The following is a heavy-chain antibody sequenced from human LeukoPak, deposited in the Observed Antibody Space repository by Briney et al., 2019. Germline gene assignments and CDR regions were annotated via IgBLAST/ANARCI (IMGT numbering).Heavy chain of an antibody. CDR1: GYSISSGYY. D-gene: IGHD4-23*01. CDR3: ARLPQRRTTVVKGFDY. CDR2: IYHSGST. J-gene: IGHJ4*02. Sequence: SETLSLTCTVSGYSISSGYYWGWIRQPPGKGLEWIGSIYHSGSTYYNPSLKSRVTISVDTSKNQFSLKLSSVTAADTAVYYCARLPQRRTTVVKGFDYWGQGTLVTVSS. V-gene: IGHV4-38-2*02.